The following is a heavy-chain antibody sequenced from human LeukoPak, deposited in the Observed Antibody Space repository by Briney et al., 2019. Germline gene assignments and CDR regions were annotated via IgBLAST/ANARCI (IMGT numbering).Heavy chain of an antibody. V-gene: IGHV1-18*01. CDR2: IVPSNGQT. CDR1: GDTFINYG. Sequence: VASVKVSCKTSGDTFINYGISWVRQAPGHGLEWVGWIVPSNGQTNYAQNLQGRVTMTTDTSTNTAYMELRSLRSDDTAVYYCARVDIVLMVYAMGPEGSMWFDPWGQGTLVTVSS. D-gene: IGHD2-8*01. CDR3: ARVDIVLMVYAMGPEGSMWFDP. J-gene: IGHJ5*02.